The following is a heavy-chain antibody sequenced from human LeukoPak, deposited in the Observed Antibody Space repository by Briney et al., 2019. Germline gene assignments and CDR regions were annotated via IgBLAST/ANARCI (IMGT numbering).Heavy chain of an antibody. J-gene: IGHJ1*01. CDR3: ASARESCIGSTCYEYFHH. D-gene: IGHD2-2*01. Sequence: GSLRLSCAASGFTFSSYAMNWVRQAPGKGLEWVSAISASGGYTYYADSVKGRFTISRDNSLNTLFLQMNSLRVEDTAVYYCASARESCIGSTCYEYFHHWGQGTPLTVSS. V-gene: IGHV3-23*01. CDR2: ISASGGYT. CDR1: GFTFSSYA.